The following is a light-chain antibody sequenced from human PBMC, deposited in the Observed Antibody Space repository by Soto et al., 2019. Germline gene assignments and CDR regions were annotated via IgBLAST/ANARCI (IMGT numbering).Light chain of an antibody. J-gene: IGKJ1*01. V-gene: IGKV1-5*01. CDR3: QQYETFSGT. Sequence: DIQMTQSPSPLSASVGDTVTVTCRASQSVSGWLAWYKQKPGEAPKLLIYDASALPRGVPSRFSGSVSGTKFTLTIARLKPDDFATYYCQQYETFSGTFGPGTKGDIK. CDR1: QSVSGW. CDR2: DAS.